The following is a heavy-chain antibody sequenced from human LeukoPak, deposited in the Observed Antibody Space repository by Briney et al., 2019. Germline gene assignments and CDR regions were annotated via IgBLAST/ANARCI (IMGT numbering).Heavy chain of an antibody. CDR1: GFTFSNAW. D-gene: IGHD3-22*01. V-gene: IGHV3-7*01. Sequence: GGSLRLSCAASGFTFSNAWMSWVRQAPGKGLEWVANIKQDGSEKYYVDSVKGRFTISRDNAKNSLYLQMNSLRAEDTAVYYCARDLYRIVVVPHYFDYWGQGTLVTVSS. CDR2: IKQDGSEK. CDR3: ARDLYRIVVVPHYFDY. J-gene: IGHJ4*02.